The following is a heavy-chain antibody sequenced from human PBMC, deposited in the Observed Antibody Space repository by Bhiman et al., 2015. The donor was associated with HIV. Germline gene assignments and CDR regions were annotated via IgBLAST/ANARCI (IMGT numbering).Heavy chain of an antibody. CDR2: ISYDGSNE. V-gene: IGHV3-30*14. D-gene: IGHD5-24*01. CDR3: ARSKLQFLAPGAFDV. Sequence: QVQLVESGGGVVQPGRSLRLSCAASGFTFSSFAMHWVRQAPGKGLEWVAIISYDGSNEYYADSVKGRFTISRDSSRNTLYLQIDNLRAEDTAVYYCARSKLQFLAPGAFDVWGQGTMVTVSS. CDR1: GFTFSSFA. J-gene: IGHJ3*01.